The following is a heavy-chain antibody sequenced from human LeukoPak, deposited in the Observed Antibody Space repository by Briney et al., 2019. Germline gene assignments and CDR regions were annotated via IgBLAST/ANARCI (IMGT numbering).Heavy chain of an antibody. CDR2: INPNSGGT. CDR1: GYTFTGYY. V-gene: IGHV1-2*02. Sequence: ASAKVSCKASGYTFTGYYMHWVRQAPGQGLEWMGWINPNSGGTNYAQKFQGRVAMTGDTSITTAYMELSRLRSDDTAVYYCARGRYYDSSGYYSANWGQGTLVTVSS. D-gene: IGHD3-22*01. J-gene: IGHJ4*02. CDR3: ARGRYYDSSGYYSAN.